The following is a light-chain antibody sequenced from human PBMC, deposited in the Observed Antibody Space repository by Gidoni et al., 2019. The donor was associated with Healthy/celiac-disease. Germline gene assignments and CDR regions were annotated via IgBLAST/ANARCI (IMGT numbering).Light chain of an antibody. Sequence: DVVMTQSPLSLPVTFGQPASISCRSSQSLVHSDGNTYLNWFQQSPGQSPRRLIYKVSNRDSVVPDRFSGSGSGTDFTLKISRVEAEDVGVYYCMQGTHWPPYTFGQGTKLEIK. CDR3: MQGTHWPPYT. V-gene: IGKV2-30*02. J-gene: IGKJ2*01. CDR1: QSLVHSDGNTY. CDR2: KVS.